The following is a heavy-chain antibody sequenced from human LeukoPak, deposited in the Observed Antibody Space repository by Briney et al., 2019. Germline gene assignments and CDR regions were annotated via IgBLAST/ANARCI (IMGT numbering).Heavy chain of an antibody. Sequence: SETLSLTCTVSGDSISGFYRSWIRQPPGKGLEWIGYIYHTGSTNSYPSLKSRVTISIDPSKNQFSLRLTSLTAADTAVYYCARQVMAAKDDAIDFWGQGTMVTVSS. CDR2: IYHTGST. D-gene: IGHD2-15*01. V-gene: IGHV4-59*01. CDR1: GDSISGFY. CDR3: ARQVMAAKDDAIDF. J-gene: IGHJ3*01.